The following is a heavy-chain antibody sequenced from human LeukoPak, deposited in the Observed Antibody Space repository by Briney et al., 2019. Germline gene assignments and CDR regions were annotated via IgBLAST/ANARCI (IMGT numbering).Heavy chain of an antibody. CDR2: IIPIFGTA. V-gene: IGHV1-69*13. CDR1: GGTFSSYA. J-gene: IGHJ4*02. D-gene: IGHD3-9*01. Sequence: ASVKVSCKASGGTFSSYAISWVRQAPGQGLEWMGGIIPIFGTANYAQKFQGRVTITADESTNTAYMELSSLRSEDTAVYYCARLYEILTGYFDYWGQGTLVTVSS. CDR3: ARLYEILTGYFDY.